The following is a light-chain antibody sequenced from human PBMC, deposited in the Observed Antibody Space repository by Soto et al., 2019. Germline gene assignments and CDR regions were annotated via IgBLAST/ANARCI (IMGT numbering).Light chain of an antibody. CDR1: SSDVGGFNS. Sequence: QSTLTQPASVSGSPGQSITISCTGTSSDVGGFNSVSWYQLRPGTAPKLILYDVVDRPSGVSYRFSGSKSGNTASLTISGLQAADETDCFCSTYTRTITNVLRSCNNVT. J-gene: IGLJ1*01. V-gene: IGLV2-14*03. CDR3: STYTRTITNV. CDR2: DVV.